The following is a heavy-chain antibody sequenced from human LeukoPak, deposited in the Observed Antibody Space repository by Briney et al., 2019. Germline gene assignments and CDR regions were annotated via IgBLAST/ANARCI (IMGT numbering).Heavy chain of an antibody. CDR1: GFTFDDYA. J-gene: IGHJ4*02. Sequence: GGSLRLSCAASGFTFDDYAMHWVRQAPGKGLEWVSGISWNSGSIGYADSVKGRFTISRDNAKNSLYLQMNSLRAEDMALYYCAKGDGYCSSTSCPPDYWGQGTLVTVSS. D-gene: IGHD2-2*01. CDR3: AKGDGYCSSTSCPPDY. V-gene: IGHV3-9*03. CDR2: ISWNSGSI.